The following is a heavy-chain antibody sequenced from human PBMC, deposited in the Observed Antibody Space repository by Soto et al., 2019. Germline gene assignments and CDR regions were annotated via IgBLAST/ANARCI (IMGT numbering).Heavy chain of an antibody. CDR2: ISYDGSNK. D-gene: IGHD3-16*01. V-gene: IGHV3-30*18. J-gene: IGHJ4*02. Sequence: GGSLRLSCAASGFTFSSYGMHWARQAPGKGLEWVAVISYDGSNKYYADSVKGRFTISRDNSKNTLYLQMNSLRAEDTAVYYCANVPWITFGGTTWLWGQGTLVTVSS. CDR1: GFTFSSYG. CDR3: ANVPWITFGGTTWL.